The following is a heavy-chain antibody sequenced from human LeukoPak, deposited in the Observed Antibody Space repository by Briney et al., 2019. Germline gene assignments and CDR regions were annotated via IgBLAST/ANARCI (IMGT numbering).Heavy chain of an antibody. CDR1: GYTFTSYG. CDR3: ARGIVGAHGLYYYYYYMDV. Sequence: GASVKVSCKASGYTFTSYGISWVRQATGQGLEWMGWMNPNSGNTGYAQKFQGRVTITRNTSISTAYMELSSLRSEDTAVYYCARGIVGAHGLYYYYYYMDVWGKGTTVTVSS. CDR2: MNPNSGNT. V-gene: IGHV1-8*03. D-gene: IGHD1-26*01. J-gene: IGHJ6*03.